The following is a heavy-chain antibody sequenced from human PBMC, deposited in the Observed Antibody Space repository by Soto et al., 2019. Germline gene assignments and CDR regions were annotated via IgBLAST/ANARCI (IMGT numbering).Heavy chain of an antibody. CDR3: ARDDVLPFYFFDF. CDR2: MSGSGGST. Sequence: GGSLRLSCAASGFSFSSYAMSWVRQAPGKGLEWVSAMSGSGGSTYYADSVKGRFSISRDNSKNTLYLQMNSLRAEDTAVYYCARDDVLPFYFFDFWGQGTLVTVSS. D-gene: IGHD2-15*01. CDR1: GFSFSSYA. V-gene: IGHV3-23*01. J-gene: IGHJ4*02.